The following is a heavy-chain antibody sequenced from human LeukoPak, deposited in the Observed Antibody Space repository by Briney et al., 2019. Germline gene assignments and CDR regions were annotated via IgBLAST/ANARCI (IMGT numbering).Heavy chain of an antibody. Sequence: GSLRLSCAASGFTFSSYWMSWIRQPPGKGLEWIGYIYYSGSTNYNPSLKSRVTISVDTSKNQFSLKLSSVTAADTAVYYCARGLGGTFYYYGMDVWGQGTTVTVSS. V-gene: IGHV4-59*01. D-gene: IGHD1-14*01. CDR3: ARGLGGTFYYYGMDV. J-gene: IGHJ6*02. CDR2: IYYSGST. CDR1: GFTFSSYW.